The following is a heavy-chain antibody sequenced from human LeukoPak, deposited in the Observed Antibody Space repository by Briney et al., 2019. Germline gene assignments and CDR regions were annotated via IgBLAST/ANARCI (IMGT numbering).Heavy chain of an antibody. D-gene: IGHD5-24*01. CDR2: ISGSGGST. Sequence: GGSLRLSCAASGFTFSSYAMSWVRQAPGKGLEWVSAISGSGGSTYYADSVKGRFTISRDNSKNTLYLQMNSLRAEDTAVYYCARGPGGDGYMCFDYWGQGTLVTVSS. V-gene: IGHV3-23*01. CDR3: ARGPGGDGYMCFDY. CDR1: GFTFSSYA. J-gene: IGHJ4*02.